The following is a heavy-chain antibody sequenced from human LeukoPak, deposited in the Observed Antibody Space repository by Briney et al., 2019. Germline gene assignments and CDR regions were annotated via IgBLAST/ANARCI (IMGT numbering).Heavy chain of an antibody. CDR2: IYCSGST. J-gene: IGHJ3*02. CDR3: ARRHTSPEAFDI. Sequence: SQTLSLTCTVSGGSISSYYWTWIRQPPGKGLEWIGYIYCSGSTNYNPSLRSRVTISVDTSKNQFSLKVSSVTAADTAVYYCARRHTSPEAFDIWGQGTIVTVSS. CDR1: GGSISSYY. V-gene: IGHV4-59*01.